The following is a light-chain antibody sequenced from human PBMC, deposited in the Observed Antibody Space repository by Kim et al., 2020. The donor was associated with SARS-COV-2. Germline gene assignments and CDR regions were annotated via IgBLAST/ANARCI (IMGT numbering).Light chain of an antibody. CDR1: SSDVGGYNY. CDR2: DVS. J-gene: IGLJ2*01. CDR3: SSYASGTTPVV. Sequence: QSALTQPASVSGSPGQLITISCTGTSSDVGGYNYVSWYQQHPGKAPKLMIYDVSNRPSGVSNRFSGSKSGNTASLTISGLQAEDEADYYCSSYASGTTPVVFGGGTKLTVL. V-gene: IGLV2-14*03.